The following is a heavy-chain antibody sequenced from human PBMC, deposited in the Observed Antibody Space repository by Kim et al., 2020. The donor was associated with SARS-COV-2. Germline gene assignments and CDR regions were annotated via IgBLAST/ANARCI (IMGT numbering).Heavy chain of an antibody. J-gene: IGHJ6*02. CDR3: ARQGGRYYYYYYGMDV. Sequence: SETLSLTCTVSGGSISSSSYYWGWIRQPPGKGLEWIGSIYYSGSTYYNPSLKSRVTISVDTSKNQFSLKLSSVTAADTAVYYCARQGGRYYYYYYGMDVWGQGTTVTVSS. D-gene: IGHD3-16*01. V-gene: IGHV4-39*01. CDR2: IYYSGST. CDR1: GGSISSSSYY.